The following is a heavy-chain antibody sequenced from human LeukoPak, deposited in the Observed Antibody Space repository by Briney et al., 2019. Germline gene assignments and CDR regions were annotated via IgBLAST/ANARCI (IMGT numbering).Heavy chain of an antibody. CDR3: ARHHYYYASGSGFDY. CDR1: GGSISGYY. D-gene: IGHD3-10*01. CDR2: VYYSGST. J-gene: IGHJ4*02. V-gene: IGHV4-59*08. Sequence: SETLSLACTVSGGSISGYYWSWVRQPLGKGLEWIGYVYYSGSTNYNPPLKNGVTISVDTSKNQFSLKLSSVTAADTAFYYCARHHYYYASGSGFDYWGQGTLVTVSS.